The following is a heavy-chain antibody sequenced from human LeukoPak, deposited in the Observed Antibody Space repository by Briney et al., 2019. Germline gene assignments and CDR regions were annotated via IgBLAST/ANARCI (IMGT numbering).Heavy chain of an antibody. Sequence: AASVKVSCKPSGYTFTGYYMHWVRQDPGQGLEWMGWINPNRGATNYAQKFYGRVTMTRDMSISTAYMELSRLRSDDTAVYDCARVRLRGRGSNWFDLWGQGTLVTVSA. CDR1: GYTFTGYY. V-gene: IGHV1-2*02. D-gene: IGHD3-16*01. CDR3: ARVRLRGRGSNWFDL. J-gene: IGHJ5*02. CDR2: INPNRGAT.